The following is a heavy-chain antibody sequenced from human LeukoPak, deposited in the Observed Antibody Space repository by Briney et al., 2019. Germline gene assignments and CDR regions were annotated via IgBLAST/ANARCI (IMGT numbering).Heavy chain of an antibody. V-gene: IGHV4-59*01. Sequence: XXXGHIHYTGSTNYNPSLMSRVTISVDTSKNQFSLKLSSVTAADTAVYYCARVGAGSSWYDYWGQGTLVTVSS. CDR3: ARVGAGSSWYDY. D-gene: IGHD6-13*01. CDR2: IHYTGST. J-gene: IGHJ4*02.